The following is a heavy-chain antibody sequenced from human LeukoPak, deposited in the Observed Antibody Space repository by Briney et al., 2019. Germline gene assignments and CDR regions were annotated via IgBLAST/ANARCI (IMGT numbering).Heavy chain of an antibody. V-gene: IGHV3-9*01. CDR3: AKSPKDSGYYEPIDY. J-gene: IGHJ4*02. CDR1: GFTFDDYA. Sequence: GGSLRLSCAASGFTFDDYAMHWVRQAPGKGLEWVSGISWNSGSIDYADSVKGRFTISRDNIKNSLYLQMNSPRAEDTALYYCAKSPKDSGYYEPIDYWGQGTLVTVSS. D-gene: IGHD3-22*01. CDR2: ISWNSGSI.